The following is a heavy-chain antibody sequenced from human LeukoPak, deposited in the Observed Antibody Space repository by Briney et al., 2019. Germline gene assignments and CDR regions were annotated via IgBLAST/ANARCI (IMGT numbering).Heavy chain of an antibody. CDR3: ARTVRGYSYGYNDY. J-gene: IGHJ4*02. CDR1: GYTFTGYY. CDR2: INPNSGGT. Sequence: ASVTVSCKASGYTFTGYYMHWVRQAPGQGLEWMGWINPNSGGTNYAQKFQGRVTMTRDTSISTAYMELSRLRSDDTAVYYCARTVRGYSYGYNDYWGQGTLVTVSS. V-gene: IGHV1-2*02. D-gene: IGHD5-18*01.